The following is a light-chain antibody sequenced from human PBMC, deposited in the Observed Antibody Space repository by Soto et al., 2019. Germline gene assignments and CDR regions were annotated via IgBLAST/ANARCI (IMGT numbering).Light chain of an antibody. CDR1: SSDDGGYNY. CDR2: EVS. CDR3: SSYTSSSTPRDV. J-gene: IGLJ1*01. V-gene: IGLV2-14*01. Sequence: QSALTQPASVSGSPGQSITIPCTGTSSDDGGYNYVSWYQQHPGKAPKLMIYEVSNRPSGVSNRFSGSKSGNTASLTISGLQAEDEADYYCSSYTSSSTPRDVFGTGTKVTVL.